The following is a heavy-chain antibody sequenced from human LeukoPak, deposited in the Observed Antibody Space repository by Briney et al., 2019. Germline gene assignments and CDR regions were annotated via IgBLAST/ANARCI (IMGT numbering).Heavy chain of an antibody. J-gene: IGHJ4*02. CDR3: AKGLAVAGHFDY. CDR2: ISGSGGST. D-gene: IGHD6-19*01. V-gene: IGHV3-23*01. Sequence: AGGSLRLSCAASGFTFSSYAMSWVRQAPGKGLEWVSAISGSGGSTYYADSVKGRFTISRDNSKNTLYLQMNSLRAEDTAVYYCAKGLAVAGHFDYWGQGTLVTVSS. CDR1: GFTFSSYA.